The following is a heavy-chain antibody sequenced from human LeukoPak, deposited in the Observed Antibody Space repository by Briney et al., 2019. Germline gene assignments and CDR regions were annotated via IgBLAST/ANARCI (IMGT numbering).Heavy chain of an antibody. Sequence: ASVKVSCKASGYTFTVYYMHWVRQAPGQGLEWMGWINPNSGGTNYAQKFQGRVTMTRDTSISTAYMELSRLRSDGTAVYYCARDGDLLLWFGELLYYWGQGTLVTVSS. J-gene: IGHJ4*02. CDR1: GYTFTVYY. V-gene: IGHV1-2*02. CDR3: ARDGDLLLWFGELLYY. D-gene: IGHD3-10*01. CDR2: INPNSGGT.